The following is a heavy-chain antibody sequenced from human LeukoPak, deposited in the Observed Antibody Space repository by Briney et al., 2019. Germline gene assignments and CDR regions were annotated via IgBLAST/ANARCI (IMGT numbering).Heavy chain of an antibody. CDR2: INSDGINT. CDR3: ARDLGQYYDTSDNWFDP. V-gene: IGHV3-74*01. J-gene: IGHJ5*02. CDR1: GFTFSSYE. Sequence: GGSLRLSCAASGFTFSSYEMNWVRQAPGKGLVWVSRINSDGINTSCADSVKGRFTISRDNAKNTLNLQMNSLRAEDTAVYYCARDLGQYYDTSDNWFDPWGQGTLVTVSS. D-gene: IGHD3-22*01.